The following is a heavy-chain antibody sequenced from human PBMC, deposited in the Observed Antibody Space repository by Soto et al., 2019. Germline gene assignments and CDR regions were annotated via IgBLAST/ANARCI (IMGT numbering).Heavy chain of an antibody. Sequence: GESLKISCKGSGYSFTSYWIGWVRQMPGKGLEWMGIIYPGDSDTRYSPSFQGQVTISADKSISTAYLQWSSLKASDTAMYYCARSFVYYYDSSGYYPPGYYGMDVWGQGTTVTVSS. V-gene: IGHV5-51*01. J-gene: IGHJ6*02. D-gene: IGHD3-22*01. CDR1: GYSFTSYW. CDR3: ARSFVYYYDSSGYYPPGYYGMDV. CDR2: IYPGDSDT.